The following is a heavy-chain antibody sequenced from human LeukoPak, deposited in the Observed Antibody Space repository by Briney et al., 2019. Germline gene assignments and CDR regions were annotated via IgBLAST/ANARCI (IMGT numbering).Heavy chain of an antibody. D-gene: IGHD6-6*01. CDR3: ARDLAARPTNWFDP. CDR1: GYTFTSYG. Sequence: ASVKVSCKASGYTFTSYGISWVRQAPGQGLEWMGWISAYNGNTNYAQELQGRVTMTTDTSTSTAYMELRSLRSDDTAVYYCARDLAARPTNWFDPWGQGTLVTVSS. J-gene: IGHJ5*02. V-gene: IGHV1-18*01. CDR2: ISAYNGNT.